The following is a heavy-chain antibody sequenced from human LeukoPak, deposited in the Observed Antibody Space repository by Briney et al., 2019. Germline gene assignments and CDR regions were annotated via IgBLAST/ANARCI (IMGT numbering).Heavy chain of an antibody. CDR3: AREMEIPGAFDI. V-gene: IGHV1-46*01. CDR2: INPSGGST. J-gene: IGHJ3*02. D-gene: IGHD2-2*02. CDR1: GYTFTSYY. Sequence: ASVKVSCKASGYTFTSYYMHWVRQAPGQGLEWMGIINPSGGSTSYAQKFQGRVTMTRDTSTSTAYMELGSLRSDDTAVYYCAREMEIPGAFDIWGQGTMVTVSS.